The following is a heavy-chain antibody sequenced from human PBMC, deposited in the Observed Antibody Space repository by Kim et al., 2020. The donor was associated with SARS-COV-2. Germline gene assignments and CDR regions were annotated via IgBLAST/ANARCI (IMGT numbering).Heavy chain of an antibody. Sequence: GGSLRLSCAASGFTFSSYAMSWVRQAPGKGLEWVSAISGSGVSTYYADSVKGRFTISRDNSKNTLYLQMNSLRAEDTAVYYCAKDLNWNQYYYYYYGMDVWGQGTTVTVSS. CDR3: AKDLNWNQYYYYYYGMDV. CDR2: ISGSGVST. V-gene: IGHV3-23*01. J-gene: IGHJ6*02. D-gene: IGHD1-1*01. CDR1: GFTFSSYA.